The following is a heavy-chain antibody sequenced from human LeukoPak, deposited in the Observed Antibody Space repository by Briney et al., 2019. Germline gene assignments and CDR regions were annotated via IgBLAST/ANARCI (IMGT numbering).Heavy chain of an antibody. D-gene: IGHD3-10*01. CDR2: IYYSGST. CDR1: GGSISSYY. J-gene: IGHJ5*02. CDR3: ARDHYYGSGSYSRWFDP. Sequence: SETLSLTCTVSGGSISSYYWSWIRQPPGKGLEWIGYIYYSGSTNYNPSLKSRVTISVDTSKNQFSLKLSSVTAADTAVYYCARDHYYGSGSYSRWFDPWGQGTLVTVSS. V-gene: IGHV4-59*01.